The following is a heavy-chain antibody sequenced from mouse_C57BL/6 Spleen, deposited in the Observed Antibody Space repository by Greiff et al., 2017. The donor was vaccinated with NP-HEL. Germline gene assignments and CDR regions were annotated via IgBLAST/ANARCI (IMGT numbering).Heavy chain of an antibody. CDR2: IHPNSGST. J-gene: IGHJ2*01. D-gene: IGHD3-2*02. V-gene: IGHV1-64*01. CDR1: GYTFTSYW. Sequence: VKLQQPGAELVKPGASVKLSCKASGYTFTSYWMHWVKQRPGQGLEWIGMIHPNSGSTNYNEKFKSKATLTVDKSSSTAYMQLSSLTSEDSAVYYCARGSSGYNAMDYWGQGTTLTVSS. CDR3: ARGSSGYNAMDY.